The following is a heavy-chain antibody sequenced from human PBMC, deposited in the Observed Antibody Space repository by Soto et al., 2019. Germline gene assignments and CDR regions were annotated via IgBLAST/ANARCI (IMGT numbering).Heavy chain of an antibody. CDR1: GFTFSSYA. V-gene: IGHV3-30-3*01. Sequence: QVQLEESGGGLVQPGRSLRLSCAASGFTFSSYALLWVRQAPGKGLQWVAVISSDASNDYHADSVKGRFTISRDNSKNTLYLHINNLRSEQTAVYCCASVPVYGGCNWYFDLWGRGTLVTVSS. CDR2: ISSDASND. J-gene: IGHJ2*01. D-gene: IGHD4-17*01. CDR3: ASVPVYGGCNWYFDL.